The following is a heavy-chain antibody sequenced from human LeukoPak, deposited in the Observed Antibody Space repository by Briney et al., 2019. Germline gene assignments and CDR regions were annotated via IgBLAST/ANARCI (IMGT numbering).Heavy chain of an antibody. J-gene: IGHJ4*02. D-gene: IGHD6-19*01. Sequence: GESLKISCKGSGYSFTSWWIAWVRQMPGKGLEWMGIVYPDDSDTRYSPSFQGQVTISADKSITTAYLQWNSLKASDTAMYYCAIYSSGWYRVYWGQGTLVTVSS. CDR1: GYSFTSWW. CDR2: VYPDDSDT. V-gene: IGHV5-51*01. CDR3: AIYSSGWYRVY.